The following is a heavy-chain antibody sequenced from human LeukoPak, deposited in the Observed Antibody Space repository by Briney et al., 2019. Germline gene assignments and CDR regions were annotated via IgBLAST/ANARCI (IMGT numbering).Heavy chain of an antibody. CDR2: ISAYNGNT. J-gene: IGHJ6*02. CDR3: ARDWGGGQCPYGMDV. CDR1: GHTFTSYA. D-gene: IGHD2-21*01. Sequence: ASVTLSCKASGHTFTSYAISWVRHPPAQGLEWMGWISAYNGNTNYAQKLPGRVTITTDTPTSTAYMKLRSLRCDDRAVYSCARDWGGGQCPYGMDVWGQGTTVTVSS. V-gene: IGHV1-18*01.